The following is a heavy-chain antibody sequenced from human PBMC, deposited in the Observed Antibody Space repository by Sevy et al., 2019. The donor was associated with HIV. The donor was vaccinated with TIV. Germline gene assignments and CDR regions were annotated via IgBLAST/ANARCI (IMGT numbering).Heavy chain of an antibody. D-gene: IGHD4-17*01. Sequence: GGSLRLSCEVSGFTLSTHVMHWVRQALGKGLDWVAAISYDESTKYYADSVKGRFTISRDNSKNSLFLQMKSLTPEDTAVYYCARDPRLYGDNVEGFDSWGQGTLVTVSS. CDR1: GFTLSTHV. CDR3: ARDPRLYGDNVEGFDS. V-gene: IGHV3-30*03. CDR2: ISYDESTK. J-gene: IGHJ4*02.